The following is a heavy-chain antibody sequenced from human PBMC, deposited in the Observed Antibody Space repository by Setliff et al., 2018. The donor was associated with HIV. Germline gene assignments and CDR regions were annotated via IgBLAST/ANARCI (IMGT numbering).Heavy chain of an antibody. J-gene: IGHJ5*02. CDR3: ARDMFEIWERSLAKGDEFDP. CDR2: INPNSGDT. V-gene: IGHV1-2*02. CDR1: GYTFIGHY. D-gene: IGHD3-10*02. Sequence: ASVKDSCKASGYTFIGHYIHWVRQAPGQGLEWMGWINPNSGDTKYAQKFQDRVSLTRDTSLSTAYMELSSLTSDDTAIYHCARDMFEIWERSLAKGDEFDPWGQGSLVTVSS.